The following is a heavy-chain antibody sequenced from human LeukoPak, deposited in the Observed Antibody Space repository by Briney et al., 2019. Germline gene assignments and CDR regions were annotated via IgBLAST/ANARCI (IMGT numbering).Heavy chain of an antibody. CDR1: GGSISSSSYY. CDR2: IYYSRST. Sequence: SETLSLTCTVSGGSISSSSYYWGWIRQPPGKGLEWIGNIYYSRSTHYSPSLKSRVTISVDTSKNQFSLKLSSVTAADTAVYYCARGARITMVRGVIQNYYFDYWGQGTLVTVSS. CDR3: ARGARITMVRGVIQNYYFDY. J-gene: IGHJ4*02. D-gene: IGHD3-10*01. V-gene: IGHV4-39*07.